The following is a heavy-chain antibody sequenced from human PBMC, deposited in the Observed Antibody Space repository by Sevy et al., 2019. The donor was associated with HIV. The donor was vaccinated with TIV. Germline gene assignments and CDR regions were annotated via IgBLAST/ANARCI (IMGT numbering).Heavy chain of an antibody. CDR1: GFTFSSYS. CDR3: ARDQGGDIVVVPADY. V-gene: IGHV3-21*01. Sequence: GGSLRLSCAASGFTFSSYSMNWVRQAPGKGLEWVSSISSSSSYIYYADSVKGRFTISRENAKNSLYLKMNSLGAEDTAVYYCARDQGGDIVVVPADYWGQGTLVTVSS. D-gene: IGHD2-2*01. CDR2: ISSSSSYI. J-gene: IGHJ4*02.